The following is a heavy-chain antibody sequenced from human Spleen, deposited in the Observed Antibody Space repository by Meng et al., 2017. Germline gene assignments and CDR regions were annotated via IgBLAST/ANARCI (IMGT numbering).Heavy chain of an antibody. CDR2: ISSSGSSI. CDR1: GFTFDDYG. J-gene: IGHJ3*02. CDR3: SRERVVLYSGNDDAFDI. V-gene: IGHV3-48*03. Sequence: SLKISCAASGFTFDDYGMSWVRQAPGKGLEWVSYISSSGSSIYHADSVKGRVIITRDNAKNSLYLQMNSLRAEATAVYYCSRERVVLYSGNDDAFDIWGQGTMVTVSS. D-gene: IGHD5-12*01.